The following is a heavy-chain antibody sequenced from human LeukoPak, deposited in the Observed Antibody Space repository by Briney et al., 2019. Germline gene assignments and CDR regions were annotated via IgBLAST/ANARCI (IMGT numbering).Heavy chain of an antibody. D-gene: IGHD3-9*01. CDR1: GYTFTGYY. CDR2: INPNSGGT. J-gene: IGHJ3*02. CDR3: ARAAKLRYFDSDAFDI. Sequence: ASVKVSCKASGYTFTGYYMHWVRQAPGQGLEWMGWINPNSGGTNYAQKFQGRVTMTRDTSISTAYMELSRLRSDGTAVYYCARAAKLRYFDSDAFDIWGQGTMVTVSS. V-gene: IGHV1-2*02.